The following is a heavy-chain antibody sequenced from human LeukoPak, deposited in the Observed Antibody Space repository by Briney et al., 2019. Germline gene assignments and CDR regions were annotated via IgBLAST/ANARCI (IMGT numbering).Heavy chain of an antibody. CDR1: GGSISSSSYY. J-gene: IGHJ6*03. Sequence: PSETLSLTYTVSGGSISSSSYYWGWIRQPPGKGLEWIGSIYYSGSTYYNPSLKSRVTISVDTSKNQFSLKLSSVTAADTAVYYCARRGITMIVAHYMDVWGKGTTVTVSS. D-gene: IGHD3-22*01. V-gene: IGHV4-39*01. CDR3: ARRGITMIVAHYMDV. CDR2: IYYSGST.